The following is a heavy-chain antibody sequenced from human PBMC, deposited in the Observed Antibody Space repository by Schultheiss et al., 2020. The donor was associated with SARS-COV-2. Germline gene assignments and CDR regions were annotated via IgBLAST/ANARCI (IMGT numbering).Heavy chain of an antibody. CDR3: ARPTYNWNAGVTSYYYYGMDV. CDR1: GYNFSRYW. Sequence: GESLKISFRGSGYNFSRYWIGWVRQMHGKGLECMGIINPSDADPKYSPSFQGQVTISADKSISTVFLQWSGLKASDTAMYYCARPTYNWNAGVTSYYYYGMDVWGQGTTVTVSS. D-gene: IGHD1-1*01. J-gene: IGHJ6*02. CDR2: INPSDADP. V-gene: IGHV5-51*01.